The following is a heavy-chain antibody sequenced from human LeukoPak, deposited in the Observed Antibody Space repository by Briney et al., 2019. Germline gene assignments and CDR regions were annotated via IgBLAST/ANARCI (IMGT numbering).Heavy chain of an antibody. J-gene: IGHJ3*02. CDR3: ARAGDAFDI. V-gene: IGHV3-33*08. CDR2: IWYDGSDK. Sequence: GGSLRLSCAASGFTFSSYGMHWDRQAPGKGLEWVAVIWYDGSDKYYADSVKGRFTISRDNSKNTLYLQMNSLRAEDTAVYYCARAGDAFDIWGQGTMVTVSS. CDR1: GFTFSSYG. D-gene: IGHD7-27*01.